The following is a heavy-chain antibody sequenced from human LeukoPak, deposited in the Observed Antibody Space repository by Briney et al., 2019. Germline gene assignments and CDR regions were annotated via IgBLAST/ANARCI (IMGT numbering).Heavy chain of an antibody. CDR1: GYTFTGYN. Sequence: ASVKVSRKASGYTFTGYNMHWVRQAPGQGLEWMGRINPNSGGTNYAQKFQGRVTMTRDTSINTAYMELSRLRSDDTAVYYCARPHTVLYNWFDPWGQGTLVTVSS. D-gene: IGHD4-11*01. CDR2: INPNSGGT. J-gene: IGHJ5*02. CDR3: ARPHTVLYNWFDP. V-gene: IGHV1-2*06.